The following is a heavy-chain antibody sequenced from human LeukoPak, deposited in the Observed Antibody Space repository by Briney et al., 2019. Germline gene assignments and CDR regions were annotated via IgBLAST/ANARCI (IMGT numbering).Heavy chain of an antibody. CDR1: GFNFNNAW. CDR2: IRSNAYGGAT. CDR3: TTDRYYDNSELQFQH. Sequence: GGSLRLSCAASGFNFNNAWMNWVRQAPGKGLEWVGRIRSNAYGGATESAAPVTGRFTISRDDSENTLYLQMNSLKIEDTAVYYCTTDRYYDNSELQFQHWGQGTLVTVSS. J-gene: IGHJ1*01. V-gene: IGHV3-15*07. D-gene: IGHD3-22*01.